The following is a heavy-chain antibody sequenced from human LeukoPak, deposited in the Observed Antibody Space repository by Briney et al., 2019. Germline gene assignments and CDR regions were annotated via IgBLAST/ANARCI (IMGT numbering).Heavy chain of an antibody. CDR2: IYYSGST. Sequence: SETLSLTCTVSGGSISSGPHYWGWIRQSPGKGLEWIGSIYYSGSTDYNPSLKSRVTISVDTSKNQFSLKLSSVTAADTAVYFCARGPYSYDSSGAFDIWGQGTMVTVSS. CDR3: ARGPYSYDSSGAFDI. V-gene: IGHV4-39*01. D-gene: IGHD3-22*01. CDR1: GGSISSGPHY. J-gene: IGHJ3*02.